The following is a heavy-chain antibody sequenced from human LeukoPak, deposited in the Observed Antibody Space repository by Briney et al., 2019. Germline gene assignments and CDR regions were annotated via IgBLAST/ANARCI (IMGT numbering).Heavy chain of an antibody. CDR1: GGSFSGYY. V-gene: IGHV4-30-2*01. CDR2: IYHSGST. D-gene: IGHD5-18*01. CDR3: AREGYSYGHAFDY. J-gene: IGHJ4*02. Sequence: SETLSLTCAVYGGSFSGYYWSWIRQPPGKGLEWIGYIYHSGSTYYNPSLKSRVTISVDRSKNQFSLKLSSVTAADTAVYYCAREGYSYGHAFDYWGQGTLVTVSS.